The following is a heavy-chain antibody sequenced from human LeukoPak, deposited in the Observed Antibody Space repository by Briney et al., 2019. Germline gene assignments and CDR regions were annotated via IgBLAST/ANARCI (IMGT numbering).Heavy chain of an antibody. D-gene: IGHD3-10*01. Sequence: PSETLSLTCTVSGASISSGLYYWSWIRQPAEKGLEWIGRISTSGSGSSNYNPTLKSRVTISVDTSKNQFSLELRSVTAADTAVYYCARDSGTTGEVKFDPWGQGTLVTVSS. CDR1: GASISSGLYY. V-gene: IGHV4-61*02. CDR3: ARDSGTTGEVKFDP. J-gene: IGHJ5*02. CDR2: ISTSGSGSS.